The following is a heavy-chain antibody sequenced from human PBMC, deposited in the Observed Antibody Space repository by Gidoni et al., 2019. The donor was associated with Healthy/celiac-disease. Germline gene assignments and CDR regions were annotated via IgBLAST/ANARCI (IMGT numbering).Heavy chain of an antibody. D-gene: IGHD3-10*01. CDR3: ARVGVLITGYYYYGMDV. J-gene: IGHJ6*02. V-gene: IGHV4-34*01. Sequence: QVQLQQWGAGLLKPSATLSLTCAVSGGSFSGSYWSWIRQPPGKGLEWIGEINHSGSTNYNPSLKSRVTISVDTSKNQFSLKLSSVTAADTAVYYCARVGVLITGYYYYGMDVWGQGTTVTVSS. CDR2: INHSGST. CDR1: GGSFSGSY.